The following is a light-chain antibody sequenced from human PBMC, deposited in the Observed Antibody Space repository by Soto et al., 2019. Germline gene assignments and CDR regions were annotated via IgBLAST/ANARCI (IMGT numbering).Light chain of an antibody. Sequence: EIVLTQSPGTLSLSPGEGVTLSCRASQVITSNYLAWSQQKPGQAPRLLFYGASTMAIDIPDRFTGSGSGTDFTLTISRLEPEDFAVYYGQQYGRPPYNFCQGTKLEIK. CDR2: GAS. V-gene: IGKV3-20*01. CDR1: QVITSNY. CDR3: QQYGRPPYN. J-gene: IGKJ2*01.